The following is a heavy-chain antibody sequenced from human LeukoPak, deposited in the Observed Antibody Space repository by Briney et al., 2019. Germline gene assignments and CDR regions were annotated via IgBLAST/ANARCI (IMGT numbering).Heavy chain of an antibody. V-gene: IGHV4-4*07. CDR2: IYTSGST. Sequence: SGTLSLXCTVSGGSISSYYWSWIRQPAGKGLEWIGRIYTSGSTNYNPSLKSRVTMSVDTSKNQFSLKLSSVTAADTAVYYCARDRPKHYDFWSGYYPLDYWGQGTLVTVSS. J-gene: IGHJ4*02. CDR1: GGSISSYY. CDR3: ARDRPKHYDFWSGYYPLDY. D-gene: IGHD3-3*01.